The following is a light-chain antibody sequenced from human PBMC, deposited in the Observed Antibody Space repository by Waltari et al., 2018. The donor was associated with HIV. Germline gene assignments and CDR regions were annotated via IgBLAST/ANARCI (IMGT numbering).Light chain of an antibody. CDR2: DDS. Sequence: SYVVSQPPSVSVAPGQTARITCGGNNIGTKSVHWYQQKPGQAPVLVVYDDSDRRSGIPERFSGSNSGNTATLTISSVEAGDEADYYCQVWDSSTYNPEVVFGGGTKMTVL. V-gene: IGLV3-21*02. CDR1: NIGTKS. J-gene: IGLJ2*01. CDR3: QVWDSSTYNPEVV.